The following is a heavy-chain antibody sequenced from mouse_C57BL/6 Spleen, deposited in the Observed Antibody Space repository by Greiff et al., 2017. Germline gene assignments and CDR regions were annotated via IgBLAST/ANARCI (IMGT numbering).Heavy chain of an antibody. CDR1: GYTFTSYG. CDR3: ERDDYGNYYALDY. J-gene: IGHJ4*01. V-gene: IGHV1-81*01. Sequence: QVQLQQSGAELARPGASVKLSCKASGYTFTSYGISWVKQRTGQGLEWIGEIYPRSGNTYYNEKFKGKATLTADKSSSPAYMELRSLTSEVSEVYFCERDDYGNYYALDYWGQGTSVTVSS. D-gene: IGHD2-1*01. CDR2: IYPRSGNT.